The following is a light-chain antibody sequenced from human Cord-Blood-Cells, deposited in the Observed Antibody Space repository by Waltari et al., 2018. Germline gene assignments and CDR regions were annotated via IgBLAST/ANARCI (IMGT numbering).Light chain of an antibody. Sequence: QSALTQPASVSGSPGQSITISCTGTSSDVGSYNLVSWYQQHPGKAPKLMFYEGSKRPSGVSNRFSGSKSGNTASLTSSGLQAEDEADYYCCSYAGSSFDVFGTGTKVTVL. J-gene: IGLJ1*01. CDR2: EGS. CDR1: SSDVGSYNL. V-gene: IGLV2-23*01. CDR3: CSYAGSSFDV.